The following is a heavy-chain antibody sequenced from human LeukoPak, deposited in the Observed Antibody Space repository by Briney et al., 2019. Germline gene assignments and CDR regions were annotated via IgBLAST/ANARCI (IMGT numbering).Heavy chain of an antibody. J-gene: IGHJ5*02. CDR1: GFTFSSSG. CDR2: IRFDGSNK. CDR3: ATAIVGAYNWFDP. Sequence: PGGSLRLSCAASGFTFSSSGMHWVRQAPGKGLEWVAFIRFDGSNKYYADSVKGRFTISRDNSKNTLYLQMNSLRAEDAAVYYCATAIVGAYNWFDPWGQGTLVTVSS. V-gene: IGHV3-30*02. D-gene: IGHD1-26*01.